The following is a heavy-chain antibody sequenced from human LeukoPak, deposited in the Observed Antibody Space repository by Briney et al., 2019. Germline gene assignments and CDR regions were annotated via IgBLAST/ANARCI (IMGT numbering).Heavy chain of an antibody. D-gene: IGHD1-1*01. CDR1: GYTFTSYY. Sequence: GASVKVSCKASGYTFTSYYMHWVRQAPGQGREWMGIINPSGGSTSYAQKFQGRVTMTRDMSTSTVYMELSSLRSEDTAVYYCAREPPREWNEGLYGYWGQGTLVTVSS. CDR3: AREPPREWNEGLYGY. J-gene: IGHJ4*02. CDR2: INPSGGST. V-gene: IGHV1-46*01.